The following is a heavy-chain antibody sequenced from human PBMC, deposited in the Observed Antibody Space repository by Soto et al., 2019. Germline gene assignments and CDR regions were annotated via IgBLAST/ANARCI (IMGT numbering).Heavy chain of an antibody. CDR2: IAYDGSNK. CDR3: ARDSPQGIDY. J-gene: IGHJ4*02. D-gene: IGHD3-10*01. V-gene: IGHV3-30-3*01. CDR1: GFTFSSSA. Sequence: QVQLVESGGGVVQPGRSLRLSCAPSGFTFSSSAMHWVRQAPGKGLEWVAGIAYDGSNKYHADSVKGRFTISRDNSKNTLYVQMNSLRGEDTAVYYCARDSPQGIDYWGQGALVTVSS.